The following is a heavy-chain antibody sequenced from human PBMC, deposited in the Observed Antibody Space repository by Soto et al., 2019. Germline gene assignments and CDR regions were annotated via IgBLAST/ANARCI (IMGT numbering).Heavy chain of an antibody. CDR1: GFPFGDHA. D-gene: IGHD6-13*01. Sequence: GGSLRLACAASGFPFGDHAMHWVRQAPGKGLERVSAITGRGDTTYYAVSVKGRFTVSRDTSKNALYMQMNSLRAEDKVVYYCAKGRSGYRYYGMDVWGQGTTVTVSS. CDR2: ITGRGDTT. J-gene: IGHJ6*02. V-gene: IGHV3-23*01. CDR3: AKGRSGYRYYGMDV.